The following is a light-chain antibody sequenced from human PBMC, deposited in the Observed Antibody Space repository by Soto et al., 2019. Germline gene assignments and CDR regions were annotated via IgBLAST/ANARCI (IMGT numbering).Light chain of an antibody. J-gene: IGLJ2*01. Sequence: QSALTQPPTASGSPGQSVTISCTGTSSDFGGYNYVSWYQQHPGKAPKLMIYEVSKRPSGVPDRFSGSNSGNTASLTVSGLQADDEADYYCSSYAVSNNVVFGGGTKRTVL. CDR3: SSYAVSNNVV. V-gene: IGLV2-8*01. CDR2: EVS. CDR1: SSDFGGYNY.